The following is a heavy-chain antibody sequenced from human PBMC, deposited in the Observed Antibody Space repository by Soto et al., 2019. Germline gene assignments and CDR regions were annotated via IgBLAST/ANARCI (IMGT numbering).Heavy chain of an antibody. CDR3: VSDRGYGHASVPYS. V-gene: IGHV3-30*03. D-gene: IGHD5-18*01. CDR2: ISYDGGLQ. J-gene: IGHJ4*02. Sequence: QAQLVESGGGVVQPGRSLRLSCAASGITFSSYGMHWVRQAPGTGLEWVAVISYDGGLQHYADSVKGRFTISRENSKNMVILQMNSLRAEDTAVYYCVSDRGYGHASVPYSWGQGTLVSVSS. CDR1: GITFSSYG.